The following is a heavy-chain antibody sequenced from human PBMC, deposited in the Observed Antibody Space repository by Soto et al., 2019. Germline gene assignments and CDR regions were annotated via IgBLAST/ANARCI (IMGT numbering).Heavy chain of an antibody. CDR2: IYWDDDK. V-gene: IGHV2-5*02. CDR1: GFSLSTSRVG. J-gene: IGHJ4*02. Sequence: SGPTMVNPKQTLTLTCTLSGFSLSTSRVGVGWTRQPPGQALEWLALIYWDDDKRYSPSLKSRLTITKDSSKNQVVLTMTNMDPVDTATYYCGHRTIAGILRAAAGAFDYWGQGTLVTVSS. CDR3: GHRTIAGILRAAAGAFDY. D-gene: IGHD6-13*01.